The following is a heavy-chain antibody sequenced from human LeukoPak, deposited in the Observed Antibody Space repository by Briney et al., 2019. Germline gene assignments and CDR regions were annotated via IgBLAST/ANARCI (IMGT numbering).Heavy chain of an antibody. J-gene: IGHJ4*02. V-gene: IGHV3-23*01. D-gene: IGHD6-13*01. CDR2: ISVSVGST. Sequence: GGSLRLSCAASGLTFSSYAMGWVREAPGKGLEWVSAISVSVGSTYYADTVKGRFPISRANSKNTLYLQMNSLRAEDTAVYYCAKPESSWYAEGSSFAYCGQGTLVSFSS. CDR3: AKPESSWYAEGSSFAY. CDR1: GLTFSSYA.